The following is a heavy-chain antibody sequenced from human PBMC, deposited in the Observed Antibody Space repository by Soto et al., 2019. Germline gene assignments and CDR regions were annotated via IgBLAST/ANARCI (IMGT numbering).Heavy chain of an antibody. J-gene: IGHJ3*02. CDR2: INPMSGTA. V-gene: IGHV1-69*01. CDR3: AREIYCGSGSSYRDAFDI. D-gene: IGHD3-10*01. CDR1: GGTLSSYG. Sequence: QVQLVQSGAEVKKPGSSVNVSGKASGGTLSSYGIHWVRQAPGEGLEWMGGINPMSGTANYAQKFQGSVPLSVGESTRGAYMELSSLTSEATDMYYCAREIYCGSGSSYRDAFDIWGQGTMVNVSS.